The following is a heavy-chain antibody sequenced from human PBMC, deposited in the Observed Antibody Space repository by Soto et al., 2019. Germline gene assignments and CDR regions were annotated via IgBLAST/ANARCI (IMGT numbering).Heavy chain of an antibody. CDR1: GGTFSSYT. Sequence: QVQLVQSGAEVKKPGSSVKVSCKASGGTFSSYTISWVRQAPGQGLEWMGRIIPILGIANYAQKFQGRVTITANKSTSTGYKERSSRRSEETALYYCARVGDSGRYYWGHDYYGMDVWGQGTTVTVSS. CDR2: IIPILGIA. J-gene: IGHJ6*02. D-gene: IGHD1-26*01. V-gene: IGHV1-69*02. CDR3: ARVGDSGRYYWGHDYYGMDV.